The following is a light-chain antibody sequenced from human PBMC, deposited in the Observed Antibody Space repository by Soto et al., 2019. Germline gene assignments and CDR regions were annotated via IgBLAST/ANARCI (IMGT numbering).Light chain of an antibody. V-gene: IGLV2-14*01. J-gene: IGLJ1*01. CDR1: SSDVGNYNF. CDR2: EVS. Sequence: QSALTQPASVSGSPGQSITISCTGTSSDVGNYNFVSWYQHHPGKAPKLMIYEVSDRPSGVSDRFSGSKSGNTASLTISGLQPEDESDYYCSSYATSGILVFGTGTKLTVL. CDR3: SSYATSGILV.